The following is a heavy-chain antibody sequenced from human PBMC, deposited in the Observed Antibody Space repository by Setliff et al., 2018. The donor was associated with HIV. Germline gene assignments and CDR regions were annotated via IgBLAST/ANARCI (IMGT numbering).Heavy chain of an antibody. D-gene: IGHD6-19*01. V-gene: IGHV1-18*01. J-gene: IGHJ3*01. Sequence: ASVKVSCKASGYTFTSYGISWVRQAPGQGLEWMGRISASKGNTKYTQNFQGRVTMTMDTSTSTVYMELRSLRSDDTAVYYCGRVPYRSAWFSGGHNPFDVWGQGTMVTVSS. CDR3: GRVPYRSAWFSGGHNPFDV. CDR2: ISASKGNT. CDR1: GYTFTSYG.